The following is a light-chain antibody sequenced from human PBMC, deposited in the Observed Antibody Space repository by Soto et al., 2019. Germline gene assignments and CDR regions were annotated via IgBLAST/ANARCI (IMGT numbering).Light chain of an antibody. J-gene: IGKJ5*01. V-gene: IGKV4-1*01. CDR1: QSFLYSSNNKNY. CDR3: MQSTQLPPT. CDR2: EVS. Sequence: DGGMAQSPDSLAVSLGERATINCKSSQSFLYSSNNKNYLAWYLQKPGQSPQLLIYEVSTRVSGVPDRFSGSGSGTDFTLEISRVETDDVGIYYCMQSTQLPPTFGQRTRLAIK.